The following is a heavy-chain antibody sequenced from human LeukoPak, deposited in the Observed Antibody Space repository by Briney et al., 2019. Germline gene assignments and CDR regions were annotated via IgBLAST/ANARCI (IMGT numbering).Heavy chain of an antibody. J-gene: IGHJ4*02. V-gene: IGHV3-23*01. Sequence: GGSLRLSCAASRFTFSNYAMSWVRQAPGKGLEWVSGISGSGGSTYYADSVKGRFTISRDNSKNTLFLQMNSLRAEDTAVYYCAKDFASSLYYFDSWGQGTLVTVSS. CDR3: AKDFASSLYYFDS. D-gene: IGHD6-6*01. CDR2: ISGSGGST. CDR1: RFTFSNYA.